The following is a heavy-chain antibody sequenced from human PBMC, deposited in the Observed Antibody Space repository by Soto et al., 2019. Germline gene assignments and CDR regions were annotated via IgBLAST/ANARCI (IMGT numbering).Heavy chain of an antibody. J-gene: IGHJ4*02. V-gene: IGHV3-30*03. D-gene: IGHD2-15*01. CDR3: ATPTEALQSQFDH. CDR2: ISYGASNK. CDR1: GFTFSSYG. Sequence: GGSLILSCAASGFTFSSYGMHWVRQAPGKGLEWVAMISYGASNKNYADSVKGRFTIARDNSKNILYLEVNSLRAEDTAVYYCATPTEALQSQFDHWGQGTLVTVSS.